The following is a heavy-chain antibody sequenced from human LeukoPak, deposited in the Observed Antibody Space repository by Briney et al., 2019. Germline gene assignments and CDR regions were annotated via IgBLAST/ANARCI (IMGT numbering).Heavy chain of an antibody. CDR2: ISSSSSYI. V-gene: IGHV3-21*01. J-gene: IGHJ4*02. CDR1: GFTFSSYS. Sequence: GGSLRLSCAASGFTFSSYSMNWVRQAPGKGLEWVSSISSSSSYIYYADSVKGRFTISRDNAKNSLYLQMNSLRAEDTAVYYCARDRVDIVATITGDYWGQGTLVTVSS. D-gene: IGHD5-12*01. CDR3: ARDRVDIVATITGDY.